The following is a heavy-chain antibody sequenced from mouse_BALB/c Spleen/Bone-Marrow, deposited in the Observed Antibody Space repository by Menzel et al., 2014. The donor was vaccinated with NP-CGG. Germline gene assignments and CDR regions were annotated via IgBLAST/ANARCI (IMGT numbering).Heavy chain of an antibody. CDR3: ARIYYYGRDY. J-gene: IGHJ2*01. CDR2: INPSTGYT. D-gene: IGHD1-1*01. Sequence: VQLQQSGAELAKPGASVKMSCKASGYTFTNYWMHWVKQRPGQGLEWIGYINPSTGYTEYNQKFRDKATLTADKSSSTAYTQLSSLTSEDSAVYYCARIYYYGRDYWGQGTTPTVSS. V-gene: IGHV1-7*01. CDR1: GYTFTNYW.